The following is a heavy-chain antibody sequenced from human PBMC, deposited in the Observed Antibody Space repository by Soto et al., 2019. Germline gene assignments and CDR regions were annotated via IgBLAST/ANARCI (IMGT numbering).Heavy chain of an antibody. D-gene: IGHD6-13*01. V-gene: IGHV5-51*01. J-gene: IGHJ4*02. Sequence: PGESLKISCKGSGYSFTSYWIGWVRQMPGKGLEWMGIIYPGDSDTRYSPSFQGQVTISADKSISTAYLQWSSLKASDTAMYYCARHSFVPVEYGQQLGNFDYWGQGTLVTVSS. CDR1: GYSFTSYW. CDR3: ARHSFVPVEYGQQLGNFDY. CDR2: IYPGDSDT.